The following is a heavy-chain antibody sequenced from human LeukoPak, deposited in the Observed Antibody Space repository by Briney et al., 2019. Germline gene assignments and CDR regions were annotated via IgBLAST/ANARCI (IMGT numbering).Heavy chain of an antibody. V-gene: IGHV3-33*01. CDR2: IWYDGSNK. D-gene: IGHD5-12*01. CDR3: VRAYSGFSSRGFDY. J-gene: IGHJ4*02. Sequence: GGSPRLSCAASGFTFSSYGFHWVRQAPGKGLEWVADIWYDGSNKYYADSVKGRFTISRDNSKNTVSLQMSSLRAEDTAVYYCVRAYSGFSSRGFDYWGQGTLVSVSP. CDR1: GFTFSSYG.